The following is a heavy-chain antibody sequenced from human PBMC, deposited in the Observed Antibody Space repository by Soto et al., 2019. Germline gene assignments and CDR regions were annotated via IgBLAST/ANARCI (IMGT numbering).Heavy chain of an antibody. CDR2: INSDGSST. J-gene: IGHJ4*02. D-gene: IGHD1-26*01. CDR3: ARDSGSYADY. Sequence: EVQLVESGXXXXXXXXXXRLSCAASGFTFSSYWMHWVRQAPGKGLVWVSRINSDGSSTDYADSVKGRFTISRDNAKNTLYLQMNSLRAEDTAVYYCARDSGSYADYWGQGTLVTVSS. CDR1: GFTFSSYW. V-gene: IGHV3-74*01.